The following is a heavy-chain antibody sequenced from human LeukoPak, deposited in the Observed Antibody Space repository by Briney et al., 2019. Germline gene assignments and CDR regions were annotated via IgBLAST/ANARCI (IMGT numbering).Heavy chain of an antibody. CDR1: GGTFSSYA. J-gene: IGHJ5*02. Sequence: ASVKVSCKASGGTFSSYAISWVRQAPGQGLEWMGRIIPIFGTANYAQKFQGRVTITTDESTSTAYMELGSLRSEDTAVYYCARAVLGYCSGGSCYGRDWFDPWGQGTLVTVSS. CDR2: IIPIFGTA. CDR3: ARAVLGYCSGGSCYGRDWFDP. D-gene: IGHD2-15*01. V-gene: IGHV1-69*05.